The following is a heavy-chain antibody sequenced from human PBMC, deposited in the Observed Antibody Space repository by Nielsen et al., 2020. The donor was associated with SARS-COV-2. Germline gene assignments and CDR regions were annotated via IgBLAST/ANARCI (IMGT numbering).Heavy chain of an antibody. CDR2: IYYSGST. CDR3: ARTGGQPYYYYGMDV. J-gene: IGHJ6*02. V-gene: IGHV4-59*08. Sequence: SETLSLTCTVSGGSISSYYWSWIRQPPGKGLEWIRYIYYSGSTNYNPSLKSRVTISVDTSKNQFSLKLSSVTAADTAVYYCARTGGQPYYYYGMDVWGQGTTVTVSS. D-gene: IGHD4-23*01. CDR1: GGSISSYY.